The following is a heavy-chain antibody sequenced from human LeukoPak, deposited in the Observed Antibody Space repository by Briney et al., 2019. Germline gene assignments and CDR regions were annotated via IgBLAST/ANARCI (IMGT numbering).Heavy chain of an antibody. CDR1: GFTFSSYS. J-gene: IGHJ3*02. D-gene: IGHD3-10*01. V-gene: IGHV3-30*04. CDR3: TTDRITRRGFAMDDAFDI. Sequence: PGGSLRLSCAASGFTFSSYSMHWVRQAPGKGLEWVAVMSYDGSDKYYADSVKGRFTISRDDSKNTLYLQMKSLKIEDTAVYYCTTDRITRRGFAMDDAFDIWGQGTMVTVSS. CDR2: MSYDGSDK.